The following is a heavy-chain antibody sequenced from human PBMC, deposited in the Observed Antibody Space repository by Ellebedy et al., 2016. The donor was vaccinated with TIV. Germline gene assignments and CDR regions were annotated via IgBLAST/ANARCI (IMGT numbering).Heavy chain of an antibody. D-gene: IGHD2-15*01. CDR2: ITSGIST. V-gene: IGHV3-23*01. Sequence: GESLKISCAASGFTFSSYAMSWVRQAPGKGLDWVSSITSGISTYYADSVKGRFTISRDNSKNTLNLQMNSLRVEDTAIYYCAKRSMVETGTPWFDPWGQGTLVTVSS. CDR1: GFTFSSYA. CDR3: AKRSMVETGTPWFDP. J-gene: IGHJ5*02.